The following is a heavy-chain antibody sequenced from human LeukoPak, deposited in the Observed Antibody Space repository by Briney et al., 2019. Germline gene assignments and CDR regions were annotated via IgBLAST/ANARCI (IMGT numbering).Heavy chain of an antibody. Sequence: GGSLRLSRAASGFTFSNYAMSWVRQVPGKGLEWVSGITSDTASTYYADSVKGRFTISRDNSKNTLYLQMNSLSADDTAMYYCANEIRPNDYWGQGTLVTVSS. J-gene: IGHJ4*02. CDR1: GFTFSNYA. CDR3: ANEIRPNDY. D-gene: IGHD4-17*01. V-gene: IGHV3-23*01. CDR2: ITSDTAST.